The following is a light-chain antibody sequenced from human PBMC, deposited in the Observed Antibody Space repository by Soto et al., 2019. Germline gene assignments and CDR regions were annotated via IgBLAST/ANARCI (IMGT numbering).Light chain of an antibody. CDR2: EGH. CDR1: SRDVGSYDL. Sequence: QSVLTQPASVSGSPGQSITISCTGTSRDVGSYDLVSWYQQHPGKAPKLMIYEGHKRPSGVSNRFSGSESGNTASLTISGLQADDEADYYCCSYAGSITWVFGGGTKLTVL. CDR3: CSYAGSITWV. J-gene: IGLJ3*02. V-gene: IGLV2-23*01.